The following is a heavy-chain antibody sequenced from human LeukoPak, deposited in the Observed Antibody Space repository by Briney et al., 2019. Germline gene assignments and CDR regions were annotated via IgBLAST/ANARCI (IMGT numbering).Heavy chain of an antibody. CDR2: IYSSGST. V-gene: IGHV4-59*01. CDR1: GDSMSSFY. Sequence: SETLSLTCTVSGDSMSSFYWSWIRQPPGEGLEWIGYIYSSGSTNYNPSLKSRVTISVDMSKSQFSLKLSSVTAADTAVYYCARVAPHRRLSSGWYYFDYWGQGTLVTVSS. D-gene: IGHD6-19*01. J-gene: IGHJ4*02. CDR3: ARVAPHRRLSSGWYYFDY.